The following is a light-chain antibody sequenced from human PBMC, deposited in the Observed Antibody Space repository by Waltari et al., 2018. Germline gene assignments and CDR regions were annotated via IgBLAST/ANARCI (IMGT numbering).Light chain of an antibody. CDR1: SSDVGGYKF. Sequence: QSALTQPASVSGSPGQSITISCTGTSSDVGGYKFVSWYQKQPGKAPKPMIFDVTYRPSAISPRFSGSKCGNSASLTISGLQADDEADYYCMSYTSSHTIIFGGGTKLTV. V-gene: IGLV2-14*03. CDR3: MSYTSSHTII. CDR2: DVT. J-gene: IGLJ2*01.